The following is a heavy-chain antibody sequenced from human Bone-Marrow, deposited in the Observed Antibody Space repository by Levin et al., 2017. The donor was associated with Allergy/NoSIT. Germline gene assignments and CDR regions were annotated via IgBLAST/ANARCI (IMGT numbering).Heavy chain of an antibody. CDR2: VSWNSGRI. CDR1: GFRFEDYG. J-gene: IGHJ6*02. V-gene: IGHV3-9*01. D-gene: IGHD4-17*01. CDR3: VKDRTYGDFGKYRMEV. Sequence: SLKISCEASGFRFEDYGMHWVRQGPGKGLEWVSGVSWNSGRIGYTDSVKGRFTISRDNAKKSLYLQMKSLTSEDTALYYCVKDRTYGDFGKYRMEVWGQGTKVPVSS.